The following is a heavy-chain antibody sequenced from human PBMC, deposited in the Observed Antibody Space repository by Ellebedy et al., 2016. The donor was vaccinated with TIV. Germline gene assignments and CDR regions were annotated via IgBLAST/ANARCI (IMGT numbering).Heavy chain of an antibody. CDR1: GFTFSNAW. CDR2: IWYDGSNK. D-gene: IGHD1-14*01. J-gene: IGHJ4*02. V-gene: IGHV3-33*08. Sequence: GESLKISCAASGFTFSNAWMNWVRQAPGKGLEWVAVIWYDGSNKYYADSVKGRFTISRDNSKNTLYLQMNSLRAEDTAVYYCARATEGLDYWGQGTLVTVSS. CDR3: ARATEGLDY.